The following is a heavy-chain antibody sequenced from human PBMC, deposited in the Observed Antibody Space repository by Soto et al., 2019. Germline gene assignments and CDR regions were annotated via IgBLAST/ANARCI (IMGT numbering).Heavy chain of an antibody. Sequence: QVQLQESGPGLVKPSQTLSLTCTVSGGSISSGGYYWSWIRQHPGKGLEWIGYIYYSGSTYYNPSLKSRVTISVDTSKNQFSLKLSSVTAAGTAVYYCARDRAGSGRTYSPENSSGWEERVGGHFDYWGQGTLVTVSS. V-gene: IGHV4-31*03. J-gene: IGHJ4*02. CDR3: ARDRAGSGRTYSPENSSGWEERVGGHFDY. CDR2: IYYSGST. D-gene: IGHD6-19*01. CDR1: GGSISSGGYY.